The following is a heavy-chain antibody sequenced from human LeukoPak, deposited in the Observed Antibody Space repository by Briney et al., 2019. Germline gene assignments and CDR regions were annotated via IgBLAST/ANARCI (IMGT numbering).Heavy chain of an antibody. J-gene: IGHJ2*01. D-gene: IGHD4-23*01. Sequence: SETLSLTCTVSGASISGYYWSWIRQPPEKRLEWIGYVSYSGSTKYIPSLRSRLTLSVDTSKNQISLKLSSVTAADTAVYYCARDIDGGNYWYFDLWGRGTLVTVSS. V-gene: IGHV4-59*01. CDR2: VSYSGST. CDR1: GASISGYY. CDR3: ARDIDGGNYWYFDL.